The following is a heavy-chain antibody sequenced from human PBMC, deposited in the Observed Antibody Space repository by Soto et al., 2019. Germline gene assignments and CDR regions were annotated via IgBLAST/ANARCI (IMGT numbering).Heavy chain of an antibody. CDR2: INLDGSEK. CDR3: ARGAVAGNEVPGD. V-gene: IGHV3-7*05. Sequence: EGQLVESGGGLVQPGGSLRLSCQVSGFTFRSYWMTWVRRAPGKGLEWVANINLDGSEKYYVDAVKGRFTISRDNAKNSLHLDVRDLRVNDTAVYYCARGAVAGNEVPGDWGQGTLVTVSS. D-gene: IGHD6-19*01. J-gene: IGHJ1*01. CDR1: GFTFRSYW.